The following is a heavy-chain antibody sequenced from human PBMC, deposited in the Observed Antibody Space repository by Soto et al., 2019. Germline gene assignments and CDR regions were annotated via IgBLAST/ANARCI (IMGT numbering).Heavy chain of an antibody. Sequence: QVQLVESGGGVVQPGRSLRLSCAASGFTFSHYAMHWVRQAPGKGLAWVAVISYDGSNKYYADSVKGRFTISRDNSKNTLYLQMNSLKAEDTAVYYCARGGHYFDYWGQGTLVTVSS. CDR3: ARGGHYFDY. CDR2: ISYDGSNK. J-gene: IGHJ4*02. CDR1: GFTFSHYA. V-gene: IGHV3-30-3*01.